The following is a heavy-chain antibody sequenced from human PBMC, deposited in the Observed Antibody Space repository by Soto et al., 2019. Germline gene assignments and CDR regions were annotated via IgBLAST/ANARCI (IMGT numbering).Heavy chain of an antibody. D-gene: IGHD1-1*01. CDR3: AQTTPSIHWFDP. CDR1: GFTFSSYA. J-gene: IGHJ5*02. Sequence: EVQLLESGGGLVQPGGSLRLSCAASGFTFSSYAMSWVRQAPGKGLEWVSAISAGGGNTYYRDSVKGRFTISRDNSKKTLYLQMNSLRAEDTAVYFCAQTTPSIHWFDPWGQGTLVTVSS. CDR2: ISAGGGNT. V-gene: IGHV3-23*01.